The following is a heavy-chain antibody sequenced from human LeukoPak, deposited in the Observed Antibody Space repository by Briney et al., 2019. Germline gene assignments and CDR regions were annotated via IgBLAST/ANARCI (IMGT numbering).Heavy chain of an antibody. J-gene: IGHJ6*02. V-gene: IGHV4-30-4*01. CDR1: GGSISSGDYY. CDR3: ARVRGYSYGLGVYYYYGMDV. D-gene: IGHD5-18*01. CDR2: IYYSGST. Sequence: SETLSLTCTVSGGSISSGDYYWSWIRQPPGKGLEWIGYIYYSGSTYYNPSLKSRVTISVDTSKNQFSLKLSSVTAADTAVYYCARVRGYSYGLGVYYYYGMDVWGQGTTVTVSS.